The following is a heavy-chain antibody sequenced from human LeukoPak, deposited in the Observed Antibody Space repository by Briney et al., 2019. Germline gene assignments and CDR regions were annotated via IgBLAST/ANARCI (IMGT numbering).Heavy chain of an antibody. Sequence: GGSLRLSCAASGFTVSSNYISWVRQAPGKGLEWVSFIYSGGNTYYADSVKGRFTIFRDNSKNTVYLQMNSLRAEDTAVYYCARWEFWGAYNHDYWGQGTLVTVSS. V-gene: IGHV3-66*01. D-gene: IGHD3-3*01. CDR1: GFTVSSNY. J-gene: IGHJ4*02. CDR3: ARWEFWGAYNHDY. CDR2: IYSGGNT.